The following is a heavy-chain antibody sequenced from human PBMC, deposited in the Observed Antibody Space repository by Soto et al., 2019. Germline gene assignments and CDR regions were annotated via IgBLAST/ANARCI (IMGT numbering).Heavy chain of an antibody. V-gene: IGHV1-46*01. CDR1: GYTFTSYY. J-gene: IGHJ4*02. Sequence: XSVKVSCKASGYTFTSYYMHWVRQAPGQGLEWMGIINPSGGSTSYAQKFQGRVTMTRDTSTSTVYMELSSLRSEDTAVYYCAIFDWATPAFRAALPFDYWGQGTLVTV. CDR3: AIFDWATPAFRAALPFDY. D-gene: IGHD3-9*01. CDR2: INPSGGST.